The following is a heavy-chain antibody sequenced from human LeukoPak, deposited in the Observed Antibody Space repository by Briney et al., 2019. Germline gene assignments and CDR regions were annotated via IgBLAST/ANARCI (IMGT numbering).Heavy chain of an antibody. CDR1: GGTFSSCA. J-gene: IGHJ5*02. Sequence: SVKVSCKASGGTFSSCAISWVRQAPGQGLEWMGRIIPILGIANYAQKFQGRVTITADKSTSTAYMELSSLRSEDTAVYYCARGYDFWSGPDFDPWGQGTLVTVSS. D-gene: IGHD3-3*01. CDR3: ARGYDFWSGPDFDP. CDR2: IIPILGIA. V-gene: IGHV1-69*04.